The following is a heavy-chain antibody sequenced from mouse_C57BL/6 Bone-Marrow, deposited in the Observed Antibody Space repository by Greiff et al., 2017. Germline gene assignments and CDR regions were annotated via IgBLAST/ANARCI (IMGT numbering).Heavy chain of an antibody. J-gene: IGHJ2*01. V-gene: IGHV1S36*01. Sequence: PVQLKQPGADPPPPRASLPLPCNASGPPFPLYFVHFFNHTHLPFLYFIVIIYPNTGGTKYNEKFNSKATLTVDKPSSTAYMQLSSLTSEDSAVYYCARIYDYEYFDYWGQGTTLTVSS. D-gene: IGHD2-4*01. CDR1: GPPFPLYF. CDR2: IYPNTGGT. CDR3: ARIYDYEYFDY.